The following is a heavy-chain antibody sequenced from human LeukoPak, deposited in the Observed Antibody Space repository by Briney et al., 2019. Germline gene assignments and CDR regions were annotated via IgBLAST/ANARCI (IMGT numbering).Heavy chain of an antibody. V-gene: IGHV3-9*01. D-gene: IGHD2/OR15-2a*01. Sequence: SLRLSCAASGFTFDNYAMHWVRQAPGKGLEWVSGLSWDSVTIGYADSVKGRLTISRDNAKNSLYLQMNSLRAEDTALYFCAKTFPHYYYMDVWGKGTTVTVSS. CDR2: LSWDSVTI. J-gene: IGHJ6*03. CDR3: AKTFPHYYYMDV. CDR1: GFTFDNYA.